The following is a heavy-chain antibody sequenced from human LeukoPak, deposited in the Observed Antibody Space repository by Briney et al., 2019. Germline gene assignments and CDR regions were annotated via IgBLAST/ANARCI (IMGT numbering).Heavy chain of an antibody. V-gene: IGHV3-21*01. D-gene: IGHD6-19*01. CDR1: RFTFNSYS. CDR3: ARDPGGYSSGWTPYYYYGMDV. Sequence: AGSLRLSCAASRFTFNSYSRNWVRQAPGKGLEWISSISSSSSYIYYADSVKGRFTISRDNAKNSLYLQMNSLRAEDTAVYYCARDPGGYSSGWTPYYYYGMDVWGQGTTVTVSS. CDR2: ISSSSSYI. J-gene: IGHJ6*02.